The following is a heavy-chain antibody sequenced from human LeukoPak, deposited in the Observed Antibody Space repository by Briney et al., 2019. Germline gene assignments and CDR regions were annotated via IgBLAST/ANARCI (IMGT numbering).Heavy chain of an antibody. Sequence: YPGGSLRLSCAASGFTFSSYWMSWVRQAPGKGLEWVANIKQDGSEKYYVDSVKGRFTISRDNAKNSLYLQMNSLRAEDTAVYYCARDSYFWSGYYTPDYYYYMDVWGKGTTVTVSS. CDR3: ARDSYFWSGYYTPDYYYYMDV. CDR1: GFTFSSYW. J-gene: IGHJ6*03. CDR2: IKQDGSEK. D-gene: IGHD3-3*01. V-gene: IGHV3-7*01.